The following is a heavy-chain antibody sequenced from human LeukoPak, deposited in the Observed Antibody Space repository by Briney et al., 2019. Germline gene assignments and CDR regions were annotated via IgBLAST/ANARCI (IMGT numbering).Heavy chain of an antibody. Sequence: PSETLSLTCAVYGGSFGGYYWTWIRQPPGKGLEWIGEINRNGSTNYNPSLKSRVTISVDTPKNQFSLKLSSVTAADTAVYYCARGLRYFDWLLYFDYWGQGTLVTVSS. CDR1: GGSFGGYY. V-gene: IGHV4-34*01. J-gene: IGHJ4*02. CDR3: ARGLRYFDWLLYFDY. CDR2: INRNGST. D-gene: IGHD3-9*01.